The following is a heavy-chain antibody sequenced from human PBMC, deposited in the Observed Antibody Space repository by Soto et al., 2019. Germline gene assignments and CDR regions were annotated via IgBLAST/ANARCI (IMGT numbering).Heavy chain of an antibody. J-gene: IGHJ6*02. CDR3: TRDSLWFGEFDYYYGMDV. CDR1: GFTFGDYA. D-gene: IGHD3-10*01. CDR2: IRSKAYGGTT. V-gene: IGHV3-49*04. Sequence: PGGSLRLSXTASGFTFGDYAMSWVRQAPGKGLEWVGFIRSKAYGGTTEYAASVKGRFTISRDDSKSIAYLQMNSLKTEDTAVYYCTRDSLWFGEFDYYYGMDVWGQGTTVTVSS.